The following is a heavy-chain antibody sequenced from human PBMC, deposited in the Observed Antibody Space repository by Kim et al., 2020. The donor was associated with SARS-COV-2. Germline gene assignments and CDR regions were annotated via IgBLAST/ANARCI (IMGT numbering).Heavy chain of an antibody. J-gene: IGHJ5*02. CDR2: IYYSGST. CDR1: GGSISSYY. CDR3: ARGTFGGVIVSDWFDP. V-gene: IGHV4-59*01. Sequence: SETLSLTCTVSGGSISSYYWSWIRQPPGKGLEWIGYIYYSGSTNYNPSLKSRVTISVDTSKNQFSLKLSSVTAADTAVYYCARGTFGGVIVSDWFDPWG. D-gene: IGHD3-16*02.